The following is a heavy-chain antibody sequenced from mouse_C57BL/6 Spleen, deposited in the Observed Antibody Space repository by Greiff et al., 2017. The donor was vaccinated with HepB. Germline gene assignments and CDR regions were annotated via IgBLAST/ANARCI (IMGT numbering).Heavy chain of an antibody. CDR1: GYTFTSYW. J-gene: IGHJ4*01. CDR3: AREYGSSEEGYAMDY. D-gene: IGHD1-1*01. CDR2: IDPSDSET. Sequence: QVQLQQPGAELVRPGSSVKLSCKASGYTFTSYWMHWVKQRPIQGLEWIGNIDPSDSETHYNQKFKDKATLTVDKSSSTAYMQLSSLTSEDSAVYYCAREYGSSEEGYAMDYWGQGTSVTVSS. V-gene: IGHV1-52*01.